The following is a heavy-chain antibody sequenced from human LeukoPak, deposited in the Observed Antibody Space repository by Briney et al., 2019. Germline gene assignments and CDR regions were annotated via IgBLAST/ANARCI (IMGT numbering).Heavy chain of an antibody. CDR2: ISSSSRTI. V-gene: IGHV3-48*01. CDR1: GFTFSSYS. D-gene: IGHD4-17*01. Sequence: GGSLRLSCAASGFTFSSYSMNWVRQAPGKGLEWVSYISSSSRTIYYADSVKGRFTISRDNAKNSLYLQMNSLRAEDTAVYYCARNYYGDYLPDYWGQGTLVTVPS. J-gene: IGHJ4*02. CDR3: ARNYYGDYLPDY.